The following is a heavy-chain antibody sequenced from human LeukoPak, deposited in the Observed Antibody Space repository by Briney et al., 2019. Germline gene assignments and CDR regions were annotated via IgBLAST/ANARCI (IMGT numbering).Heavy chain of an antibody. D-gene: IGHD1-1*01. V-gene: IGHV1-46*01. Sequence: ASVKVSCKTSGYTFTDYYMHWVRQAPGQGPEWMGITRPSSGRKQYPQKFQGRVTMTWDMSASTFYMELSSLTSDDTAVYYCAREGPETYKFDFWGQGTLVTVSS. J-gene: IGHJ4*02. CDR1: GYTFTDYY. CDR2: TRPSSGRK. CDR3: AREGPETYKFDF.